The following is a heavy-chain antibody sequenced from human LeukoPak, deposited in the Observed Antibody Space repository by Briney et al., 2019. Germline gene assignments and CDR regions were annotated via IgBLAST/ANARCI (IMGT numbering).Heavy chain of an antibody. J-gene: IGHJ4*02. D-gene: IGHD6-13*01. CDR3: ARTGPYYSSITDY. CDR2: IIPIFGTA. V-gene: IGHV1-69*05. CDR1: GGTFSSYA. Sequence: GASVKVSCKASGGTFSSYAISWVRQAPGQGLEWMGGIIPIFGTANYAQKFQGRVTITTDESTSTAYMELSRLRSEDTAVYYCARTGPYYSSITDYWGQGTLVTVSS.